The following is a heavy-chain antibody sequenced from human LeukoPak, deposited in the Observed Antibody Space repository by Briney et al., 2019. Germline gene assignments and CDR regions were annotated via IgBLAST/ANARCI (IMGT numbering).Heavy chain of an antibody. CDR1: RFTFRSYN. CDR2: ISKTTTNI. Sequence: GGSLRLSCAASRFTFRSYNMNWVRQAPGKGLEWVSFISKTTTNIYYGDSVRGRFTISRDNAKNSIHLQMSSLRAEDSAVYYCVRGDGDLFDYWGQGTLVSVSS. CDR3: VRGDGDLFDY. V-gene: IGHV3-21*06. D-gene: IGHD4-17*01. J-gene: IGHJ4*02.